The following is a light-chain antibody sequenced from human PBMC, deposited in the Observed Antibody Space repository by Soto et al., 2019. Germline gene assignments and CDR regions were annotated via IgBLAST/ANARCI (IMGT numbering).Light chain of an antibody. CDR1: SSNIGAGYD. CDR3: QSYDSSLSGVV. J-gene: IGLJ2*01. V-gene: IGLV1-40*01. CDR2: GNT. Sequence: QSVLTQPPSVSGAPGQRVTISCTGSSSNIGAGYDVHWYQHLPGTAPKLLIYGNTNRPSGVPDRFSGSKSGTSASLAITGLQAEDECDYYCQSYDSSLSGVVFGGGTKLTVL.